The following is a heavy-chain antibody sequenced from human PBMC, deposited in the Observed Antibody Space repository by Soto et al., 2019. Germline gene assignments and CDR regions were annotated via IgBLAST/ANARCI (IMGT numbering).Heavy chain of an antibody. D-gene: IGHD6-13*01. CDR1: GYSISRGYY. CDR3: VRVAGSASWYETDS. V-gene: IGHV4-38-2*01. CDR2: TYYGASS. Sequence: SETLSLTCAVSGYSISRGYYWGWIRQPPGKGLEWLGTTYYGASSYYNPSLRSRITILLDASTNQLSLKLSSVTAADTAVYFCVRVAGSASWYETDSWGQGTLVTVSS. J-gene: IGHJ4*02.